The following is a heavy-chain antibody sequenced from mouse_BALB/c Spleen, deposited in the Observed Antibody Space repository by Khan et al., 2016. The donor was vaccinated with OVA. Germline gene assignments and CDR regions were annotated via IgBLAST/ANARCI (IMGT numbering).Heavy chain of an antibody. V-gene: IGHV1S137*01. CDR1: GYTFTDFP. CDR3: GRGGGGDRFAY. J-gene: IGHJ3*01. CDR2: VSTNYGDA. Sequence: QVQLKQSGAELVRPGVSLKISCKGSGYTFTDFPMHWVKQSHAKNLEWIGVVSTNYGDATYNQKFTGKATMTVDKSSSTAYMELARLTSEDSAIYCRGRGGGGDRFAYWGQGTLVTVSA.